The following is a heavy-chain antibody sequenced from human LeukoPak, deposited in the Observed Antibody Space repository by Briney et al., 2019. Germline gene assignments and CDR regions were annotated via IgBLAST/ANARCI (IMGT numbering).Heavy chain of an antibody. Sequence: GGSLRLSCAASGFTLSSYWMHWVRQAPGKGLVWVSRINSDGTRTNYADFEKGRFTIPRDNAKNMLYLQMNSLRVEDTAVYHCVRGASSGYRIDYWGQGTLVTVSS. D-gene: IGHD3-10*01. CDR3: VRGASSGYRIDY. CDR2: INSDGTRT. CDR1: GFTLSSYW. V-gene: IGHV3-74*01. J-gene: IGHJ4*02.